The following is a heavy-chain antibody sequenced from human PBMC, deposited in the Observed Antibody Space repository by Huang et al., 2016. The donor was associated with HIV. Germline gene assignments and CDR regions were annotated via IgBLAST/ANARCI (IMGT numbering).Heavy chain of an antibody. J-gene: IGHJ4*02. CDR3: ARSEVLVTAVPFDH. Sequence: EVQLVQSEAEVKKPGESLKISCRGSGYSFTNYWIGWVRQRPGEGLEWMWVIYPADSETSYSPSLQGQVTFSADKSTRTAYLQWSSLQASDTAIYYCARSEVLVTAVPFDHWGQGTLVTVSS. D-gene: IGHD2-21*02. CDR2: IYPADSET. V-gene: IGHV5-51*03. CDR1: GYSFTNYW.